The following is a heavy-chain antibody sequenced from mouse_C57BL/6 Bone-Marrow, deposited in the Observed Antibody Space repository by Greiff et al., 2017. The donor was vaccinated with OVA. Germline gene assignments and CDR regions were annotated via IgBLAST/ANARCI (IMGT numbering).Heavy chain of an antibody. D-gene: IGHD2-4*01. CDR2: INPNNGGT. Sequence: VQLQQSGPELVKPGASVKMSCKASGYTFTDYNMHWVKPSHGKSLEWIGYINPNNGGTSYNQKFKGKATLTVNKSSSTAYMELRSLTSEDSAVYYCARRDGYDYTWFAYWGQGTLVTVSA. CDR3: ARRDGYDYTWFAY. CDR1: GYTFTDYN. V-gene: IGHV1-22*01. J-gene: IGHJ3*01.